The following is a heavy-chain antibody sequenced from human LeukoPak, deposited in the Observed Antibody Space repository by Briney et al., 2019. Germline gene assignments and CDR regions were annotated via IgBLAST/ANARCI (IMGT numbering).Heavy chain of an antibody. J-gene: IGHJ4*02. V-gene: IGHV1-18*01. Sequence: GASVKVSCKASGYTFTSYGISWVRQAPGQGLEWMGWISAYNGNTNYAQKLQGRVTMTADTSASTAYMELRSLRSDDTAVYYCARVPHYDILTGYTFDYWGQGTLVTVSS. CDR3: ARVPHYDILTGYTFDY. CDR2: ISAYNGNT. D-gene: IGHD3-9*01. CDR1: GYTFTSYG.